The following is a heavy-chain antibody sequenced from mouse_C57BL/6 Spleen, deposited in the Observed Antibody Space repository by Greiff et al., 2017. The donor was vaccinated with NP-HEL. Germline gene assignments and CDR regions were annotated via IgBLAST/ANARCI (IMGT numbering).Heavy chain of an antibody. Sequence: DVKLVESGGGLVQPGGSLKLSCAASGFTFSDYGMAWVRQAPRKGPEWVAFISNLAYSIYYADTVTGRFTISRENAKNTLYLEMSSLRSEDTAMYYCARHSHYSNLYAMDYWGQGTSVTVSS. CDR3: ARHSHYSNLYAMDY. V-gene: IGHV5-15*01. CDR2: ISNLAYSI. CDR1: GFTFSDYG. D-gene: IGHD2-5*01. J-gene: IGHJ4*01.